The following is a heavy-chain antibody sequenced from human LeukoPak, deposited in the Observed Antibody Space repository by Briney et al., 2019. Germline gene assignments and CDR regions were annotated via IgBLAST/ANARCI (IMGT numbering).Heavy chain of an antibody. CDR2: IYSGGST. D-gene: IGHD2-2*01. V-gene: IGHV3-66*01. CDR1: GFTVSSNY. J-gene: IGHJ4*02. CDR3: ASGPAAIPY. Sequence: PGGSLRLSCAASGFTVSSNYMSWVRQAAGKGLEWVSVIYSGGSTYYTDSVKGRFTISRDNSKNTLYLQMHSLRAEDTAVYYCASGPAAIPYCGQGTLVTVSS.